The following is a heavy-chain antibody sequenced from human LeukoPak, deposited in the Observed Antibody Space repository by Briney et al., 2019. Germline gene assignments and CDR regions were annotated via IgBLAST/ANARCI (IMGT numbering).Heavy chain of an antibody. J-gene: IGHJ4*02. D-gene: IGHD2-15*01. CDR3: ARDPPGYSFDY. CDR2: ISYDGSNK. Sequence: GGSLRLSCAASGFTFSSYAMHWVRQAPGKGLEWVAVISYDGSNKYYADSVKGRFTISRDNSKNTLYLQMSSLRAEDTAVYYCARDPPGYSFDYWGQGTLVTVSS. V-gene: IGHV3-30*04. CDR1: GFTFSSYA.